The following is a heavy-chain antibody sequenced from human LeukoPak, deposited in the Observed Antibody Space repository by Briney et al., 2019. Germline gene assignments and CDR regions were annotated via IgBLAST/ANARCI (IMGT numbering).Heavy chain of an antibody. D-gene: IGHD3-22*01. Sequence: PSETLSLTCTVSGYSIRSGYHWSWIRQTPGKGLEWLGSIYQSGSTNYNPSLKSRVTISVDTSKNHFSLTLSSVTAADTAVYYCARANYYDSSGYSRGAFDIWGQGTMVIVSS. CDR1: GYSIRSGYH. V-gene: IGHV4-38-2*02. CDR2: IYQSGST. CDR3: ARANYYDSSGYSRGAFDI. J-gene: IGHJ3*02.